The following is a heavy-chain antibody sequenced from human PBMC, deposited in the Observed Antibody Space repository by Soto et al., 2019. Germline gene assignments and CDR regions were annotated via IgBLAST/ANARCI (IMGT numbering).Heavy chain of an antibody. CDR3: ARGATVINEGGNNWFDP. CDR2: IWYDGSLK. J-gene: IGHJ5*02. Sequence: QVQLVESGGGVVQPGRSLRLSCAVSGFTFSSYGMHWVRQAPGKGPEWVAVIWYDGSLKYYADSVKGRFTISRDNSKNTLKLQMNSLRAEDTAVYYCARGATVINEGGNNWFDPWGQGTLVTVSS. V-gene: IGHV3-33*01. CDR1: GFTFSSYG. D-gene: IGHD4-4*01.